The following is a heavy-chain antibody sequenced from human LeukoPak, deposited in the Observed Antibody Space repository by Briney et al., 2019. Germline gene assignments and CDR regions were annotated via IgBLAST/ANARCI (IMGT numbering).Heavy chain of an antibody. V-gene: IGHV1-69*04. CDR1: GGTFSSYA. CDR2: IIPILGIA. Sequence: SVKVSCKASGGTFSSYAISWVRQAPGQGLEWMGRIIPILGIANYAQKFQGRVTITADKSTSTAYMELSSLRSEDTAVYYCARAEVPAATYYYYYGMDVWGQGTTVTVSS. J-gene: IGHJ6*02. CDR3: ARAEVPAATYYYYYGMDV. D-gene: IGHD2-2*01.